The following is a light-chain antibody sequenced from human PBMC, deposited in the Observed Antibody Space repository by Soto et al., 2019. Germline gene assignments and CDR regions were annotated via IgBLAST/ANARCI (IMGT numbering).Light chain of an antibody. Sequence: DIVMTQSPDSLALSLGERATIHCNSSQSVLYSAKNKNFLAWYQQKPGQPPKLLIYWASTRESGVPDRFSGSGSGTDFTLAISSLEPEDFAVYYCQQRSNWPPITFGQGTRLEIK. CDR3: QQRSNWPPIT. V-gene: IGKV4-1*01. CDR1: QSVLYSAKNKNF. J-gene: IGKJ5*01. CDR2: WAS.